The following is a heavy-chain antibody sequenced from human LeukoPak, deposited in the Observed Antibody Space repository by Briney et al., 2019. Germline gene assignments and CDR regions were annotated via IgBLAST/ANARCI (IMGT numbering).Heavy chain of an antibody. CDR3: ARIRVGATFDF. CDR2: MHHSGGT. Sequence: SETLSLTCTVSGVSISAYYWSWIRQPPGKGLEWIGYMHHSGGTYYSPSFKSRLTISVDTSKNQFSLNLSSVTAADTAVYYCARIRVGATFDFWGQGTLVTVSS. CDR1: GVSISAYY. D-gene: IGHD1-26*01. J-gene: IGHJ4*02. V-gene: IGHV4-59*01.